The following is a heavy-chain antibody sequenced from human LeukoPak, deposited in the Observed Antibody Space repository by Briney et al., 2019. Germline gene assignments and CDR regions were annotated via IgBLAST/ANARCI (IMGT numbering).Heavy chain of an antibody. Sequence: SETLSLTCTVSGGSIRSGSYYWGWIRQPPGKGLEWIGTIYYSGSTYYNPSLKGRVTISVDTSKNQFSLKVSSVTAADTAVYYCARHEWQQLVKFDYWGQGALVTVSS. CDR2: IYYSGST. D-gene: IGHD6-13*01. J-gene: IGHJ4*02. V-gene: IGHV4-39*01. CDR1: GGSIRSGSYY. CDR3: ARHEWQQLVKFDY.